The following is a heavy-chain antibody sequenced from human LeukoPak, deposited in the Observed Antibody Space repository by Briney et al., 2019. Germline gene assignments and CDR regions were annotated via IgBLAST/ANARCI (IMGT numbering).Heavy chain of an antibody. CDR3: ARGVGYSGYPNWFDP. D-gene: IGHD5-12*01. CDR1: GYSISSGYY. V-gene: IGHV4-38-2*02. CDR2: SYYSGST. J-gene: IGHJ5*02. Sequence: IPSETLSLTCTVSGYSISSGYYWVWIRQPPGKGLEWIAISYYSGSTYYNPSLKSRVTISIDTSKNQFSLMLTSVSAADTAAYYCARGVGYSGYPNWFDPWGQGTLVTVSS.